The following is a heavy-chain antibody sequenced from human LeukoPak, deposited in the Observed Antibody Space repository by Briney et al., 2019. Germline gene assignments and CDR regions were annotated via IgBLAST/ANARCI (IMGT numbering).Heavy chain of an antibody. CDR2: ISSSSSYI. D-gene: IGHD5-18*01. V-gene: IGHV3-21*01. Sequence: PGGSLRLSCAASGFTFSSYSMNWVRQAPGKGLEWVSSISSSSSYIYYADSVKGRFTISRDNAKNSLYLQMNNLRVEDTAVYCCARDQPIGYNYGYPFDNWGQGTLVTVSS. J-gene: IGHJ4*02. CDR1: GFTFSSYS. CDR3: ARDQPIGYNYGYPFDN.